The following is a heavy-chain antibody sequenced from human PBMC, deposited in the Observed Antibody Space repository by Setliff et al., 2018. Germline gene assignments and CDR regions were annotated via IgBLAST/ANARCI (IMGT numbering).Heavy chain of an antibody. CDR2: ISHSGST. J-gene: IGHJ5*02. CDR1: GGSFNVYF. D-gene: IGHD1-1*01. CDR3: ARTTGSTHNWLDP. V-gene: IGHV4-34*01. Sequence: PSETLSLTCAVYGGSFNVYFWSWIRQPPGKGLEWIGEISHSGSTNYNPSLKSRVTISVDTSKNQFSLKVSSVTAADTAVYYCARTTGSTHNWLDPWGPGTLVTVSS.